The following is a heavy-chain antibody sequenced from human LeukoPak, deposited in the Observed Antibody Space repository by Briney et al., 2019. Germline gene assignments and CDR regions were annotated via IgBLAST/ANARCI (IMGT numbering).Heavy chain of an antibody. D-gene: IGHD3-10*01. CDR1: GFTFSSYA. Sequence: GGSLRLSCAASGFTFSSYAMHWVRQAPGMGLEYVSAISSHGGSTYYANSVKGRFTISRDNSRNTLYLQMGSLRAEDMAVYYCVRGTEDYYGSGLDYWGQGTLLTVSS. CDR3: VRGTEDYYGSGLDY. CDR2: ISSHGGST. V-gene: IGHV3-64*01. J-gene: IGHJ4*02.